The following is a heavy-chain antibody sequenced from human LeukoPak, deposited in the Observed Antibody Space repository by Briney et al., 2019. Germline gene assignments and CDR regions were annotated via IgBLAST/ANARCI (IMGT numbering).Heavy chain of an antibody. D-gene: IGHD2-8*01. V-gene: IGHV4-39*01. CDR1: GGSISSSSYY. CDR3: ARQVLMVYAVYFDY. Sequence: SETLSLTCTVSGGSISSSSYYWGWIRQPPGKGLEWIGSIYYSGSTYYNPSLKSRATISVDTSKNQFSLKLSSVTAADTAVYYCARQVLMVYAVYFDYWGQGTLVTVSS. CDR2: IYYSGST. J-gene: IGHJ4*02.